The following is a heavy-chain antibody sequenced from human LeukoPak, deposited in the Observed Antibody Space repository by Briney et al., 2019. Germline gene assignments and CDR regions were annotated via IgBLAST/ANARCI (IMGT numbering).Heavy chain of an antibody. CDR3: ATDPFQDCSGGSCYWFDP. V-gene: IGHV1-24*01. D-gene: IGHD2-15*01. J-gene: IGHJ5*02. Sequence: ASVKVSCKVFGYTLTELSMHWVRQAPGKGLEWMGGFDPEDGETIYAQKFQGRVTMTEDTSTDTAYMELSSLRSEDTAVYYCATDPFQDCSGGSCYWFDPWGREPWSPSPQ. CDR1: GYTLTELS. CDR2: FDPEDGET.